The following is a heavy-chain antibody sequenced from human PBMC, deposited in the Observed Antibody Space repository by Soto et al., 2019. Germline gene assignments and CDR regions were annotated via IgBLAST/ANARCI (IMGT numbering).Heavy chain of an antibody. CDR1: GYSFTSYW. CDR2: IYPGDSDT. J-gene: IGHJ3*02. Sequence: LGESLKISCKGSGYSFTSYWIGWVRQMPGKGLEWMGIIYPGDSDTRYSPSFRGQVTISADKSISTAYLQWSSLKASDTAMYYCARPKMGRSSGWYIRGAFDIWGQGTMVTVSS. D-gene: IGHD6-13*01. CDR3: ARPKMGRSSGWYIRGAFDI. V-gene: IGHV5-51*01.